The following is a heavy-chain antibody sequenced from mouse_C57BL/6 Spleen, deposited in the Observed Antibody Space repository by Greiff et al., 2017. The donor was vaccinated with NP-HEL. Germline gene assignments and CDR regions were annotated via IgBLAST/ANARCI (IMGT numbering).Heavy chain of an antibody. V-gene: IGHV5-4*01. J-gene: IGHJ2*01. Sequence: DVKLVESGGGLVKPGGSLKLSCAASGFTFSSYAMSWVRQTPEKRLEWVATISDGGSYTDYPDNVKGRFTISRDNAKNNLYLQMSHLKSEDTAMYYCAREGLRPYYFDYWGQGTTLTVSS. CDR1: GFTFSSYA. CDR3: AREGLRPYYFDY. CDR2: ISDGGSYT. D-gene: IGHD2-4*01.